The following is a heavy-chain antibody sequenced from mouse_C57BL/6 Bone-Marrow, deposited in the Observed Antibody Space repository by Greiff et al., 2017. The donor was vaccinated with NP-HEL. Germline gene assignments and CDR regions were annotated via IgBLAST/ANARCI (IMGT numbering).Heavy chain of an antibody. V-gene: IGHV1-81*01. D-gene: IGHD1-1*01. J-gene: IGHJ1*03. Sequence: LQESGAELARPGASVKLSCKASGYTFTSYGISWVKQRTGQGLEWIGEIYPRSGNTYYNEKFKGKATLTADKSSSTAYMELRSLTSEDSAVYFCARPIHYYGSSYWYFDVWGTGTTVTVSS. CDR2: IYPRSGNT. CDR1: GYTFTSYG. CDR3: ARPIHYYGSSYWYFDV.